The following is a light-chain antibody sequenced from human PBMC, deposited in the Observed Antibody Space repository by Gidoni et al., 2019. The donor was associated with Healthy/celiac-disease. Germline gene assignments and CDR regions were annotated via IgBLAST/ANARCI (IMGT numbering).Light chain of an antibody. CDR1: SSDVGGYNY. CDR3: SSYTSSSTLVV. Sequence: QSALTQPASVSGSPGQSITISCPGTSSDVGGYNYVSWYQQRPGKAPKLMIYDVSNRPSGVSNRFSGSKSGNTASLTISGLQPEDEADYFCSSYTSSSTLVVFGGGTKLTVL. V-gene: IGLV2-14*01. CDR2: DVS. J-gene: IGLJ2*01.